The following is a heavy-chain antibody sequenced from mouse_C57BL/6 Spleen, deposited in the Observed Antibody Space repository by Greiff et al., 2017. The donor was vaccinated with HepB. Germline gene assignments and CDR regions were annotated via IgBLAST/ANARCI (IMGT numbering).Heavy chain of an antibody. CDR2: INPNNGGN. CDR1: GYTFTDYN. Sequence: VQLKESGPELVKPGASVKIPCKASGYTFTDYNMDWVQQSHGKSLEWIGDINPNNGGNIYNQKFKGKATLTVDKSSSTAYMELRSLTSEDTAVYYCARRSYYSNYAWFAYWGQGTLVTVSA. V-gene: IGHV1-18*01. J-gene: IGHJ3*01. CDR3: ARRSYYSNYAWFAY. D-gene: IGHD2-5*01.